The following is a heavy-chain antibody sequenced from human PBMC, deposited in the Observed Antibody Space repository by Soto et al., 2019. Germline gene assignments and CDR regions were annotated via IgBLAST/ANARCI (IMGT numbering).Heavy chain of an antibody. Sequence: GGSLRLSCAASGFTFSSYSMNWVRQAPGKGLEWVSSISSSSYIYYADSVKGRFTISRDNAKNSLYLQMNSLRAEDTAVYYCARLGGYCSGGSCPYGMDVWGQGTTVTVSS. D-gene: IGHD2-15*01. CDR2: ISSSSYI. V-gene: IGHV3-21*01. CDR3: ARLGGYCSGGSCPYGMDV. J-gene: IGHJ6*02. CDR1: GFTFSSYS.